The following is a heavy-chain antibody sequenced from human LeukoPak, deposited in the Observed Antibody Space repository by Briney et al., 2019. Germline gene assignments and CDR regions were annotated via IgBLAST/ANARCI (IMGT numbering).Heavy chain of an antibody. J-gene: IGHJ4*02. Sequence: GASVKVSCKASGGTFSSYAISWVRQAPGQGLEWMGGIIPIFGTANYAQKFQGRVTITADESTSTAYMELSSLRSEDTAVYYCARGRYFDWLSYYFDYWGQGTLVTVSS. CDR1: GGTFSSYA. D-gene: IGHD3-9*01. CDR3: ARGRYFDWLSYYFDY. CDR2: IIPIFGTA. V-gene: IGHV1-69*13.